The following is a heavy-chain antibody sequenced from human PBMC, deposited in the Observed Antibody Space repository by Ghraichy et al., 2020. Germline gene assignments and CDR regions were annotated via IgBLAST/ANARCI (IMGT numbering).Heavy chain of an antibody. Sequence: GGSLRLSCAASGFTFSSYEINWVRQTPGKGLEWVSYISSSGSTIYYADSVKGRFTISRHNAKNSLYLQMNSLRAEDTAVYYCARDRLIYEKHYYYYGMDVWGQGTTVTVSS. J-gene: IGHJ6*02. CDR2: ISSSGSTI. CDR3: ARDRLIYEKHYYYYGMDV. CDR1: GFTFSSYE. V-gene: IGHV3-48*03. D-gene: IGHD5/OR15-5a*01.